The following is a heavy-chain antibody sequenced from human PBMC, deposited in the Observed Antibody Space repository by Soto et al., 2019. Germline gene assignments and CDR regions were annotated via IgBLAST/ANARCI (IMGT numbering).Heavy chain of an antibody. CDR1: GGSINSSSYY. Sequence: PSETLSLTCTVSGGSINSSSYYWGWIRQPPGKGLEWIGSIYYSGSTYYTPSLRSRVTISVDTSKSQFLLKLSSVTAAETAVYYCARVVVSPNYYYYYGLDVWGQGTTVTVSS. CDR2: IYYSGST. V-gene: IGHV4-39*01. CDR3: ARVVVSPNYYYYYGLDV. D-gene: IGHD2-15*01. J-gene: IGHJ6*02.